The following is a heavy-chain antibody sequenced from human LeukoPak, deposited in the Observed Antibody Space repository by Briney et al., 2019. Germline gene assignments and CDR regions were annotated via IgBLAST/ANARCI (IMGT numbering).Heavy chain of an antibody. CDR3: ATGHSYGYDY. CDR2: VKGDGRTT. Sequence: GGSLRLSCAASGLTFSDFWMHWVRQPPGKGLVWVALVKGDGRTTIYADSVKGLFTISRDNAKNTLYLQMNSLRADDSGVYYCATGHSYGYDYWGQGVLVTVSS. J-gene: IGHJ4*02. V-gene: IGHV3-74*01. CDR1: GLTFSDFW. D-gene: IGHD5-18*01.